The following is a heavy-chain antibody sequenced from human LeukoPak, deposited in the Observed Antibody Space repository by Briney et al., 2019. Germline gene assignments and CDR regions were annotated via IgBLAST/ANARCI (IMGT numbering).Heavy chain of an antibody. CDR3: ARGRPIKKLAPSFGY. J-gene: IGHJ4*02. D-gene: IGHD6-6*01. CDR2: INHSGST. CDR1: GGSFSGYY. V-gene: IGHV4-34*01. Sequence: KPSETLSLTCAVYGGSFSGYYWSWIRQPPGKGLEWIGEINHSGSTNYNPSLKSRVTISVDTSKNQFSLKLSSVTAADTAVYYCARGRPIKKLAPSFGYWGQGTLVTVSS.